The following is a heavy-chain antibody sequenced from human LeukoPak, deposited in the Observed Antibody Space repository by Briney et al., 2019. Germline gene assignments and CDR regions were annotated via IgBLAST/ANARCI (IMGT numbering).Heavy chain of an antibody. CDR1: GYTFTGYY. Sequence: ASVKVSCKASGYTFTGYYMHWVRQAPGQGLEWMGWINPNSGGTNYAQKFQGRVTMTRDTSISTAYMELSRLRSDDTAVYYCARAAMGATTWSPFDYWGQGTLVTVSS. CDR2: INPNSGGT. V-gene: IGHV1-2*02. CDR3: ARAAMGATTWSPFDY. D-gene: IGHD1-26*01. J-gene: IGHJ4*02.